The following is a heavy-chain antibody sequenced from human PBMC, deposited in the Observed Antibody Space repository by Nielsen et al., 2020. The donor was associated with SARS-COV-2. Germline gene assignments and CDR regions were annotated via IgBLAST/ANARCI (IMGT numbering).Heavy chain of an antibody. D-gene: IGHD3-3*01. CDR1: GGSISSGGYY. Sequence: LSLTCTVSGGSISSGGYYWSWIRQHPGKGLEWIGYIYYSGSTYYNPSLKSRVTISVDTSKNQFSLKLSSVTAADTAVYYCARGGTIFGVVTRMDVWGQGTTVTVSS. V-gene: IGHV4-31*03. J-gene: IGHJ6*02. CDR3: ARGGTIFGVVTRMDV. CDR2: IYYSGST.